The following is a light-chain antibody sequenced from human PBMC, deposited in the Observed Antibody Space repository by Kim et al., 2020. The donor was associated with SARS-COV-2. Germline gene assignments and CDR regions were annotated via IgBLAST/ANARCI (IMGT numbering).Light chain of an antibody. CDR1: NIGSKS. J-gene: IGLJ3*02. Sequence: APGKTARITWGGNNIGSKSVHWYQQKPGQAPVLVIYYDSDRPSGIPERFSGSNSGNTATLTISRVEAGDEADYYRQVWDSSSDHRVFGGGTQLTVL. V-gene: IGLV3-21*04. CDR2: YDS. CDR3: QVWDSSSDHRV.